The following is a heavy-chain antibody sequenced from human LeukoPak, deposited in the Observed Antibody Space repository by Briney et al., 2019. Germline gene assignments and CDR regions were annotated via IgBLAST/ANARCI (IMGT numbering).Heavy chain of an antibody. CDR3: ARDMVAVPYYYYYMDV. J-gene: IGHJ6*03. CDR2: INSNSGGT. V-gene: IGHV1-2*06. Sequence: ASVKVSCKASGYTFTSYDINWVRQATGQGLEWMGRINSNSGGTNYAQKFQGRVTMTRDTSISTAYMELSRLRSDDTAVYYCARDMVAVPYYYYYMDVWGKGTTVTVSS. CDR1: GYTFTSYD. D-gene: IGHD2-15*01.